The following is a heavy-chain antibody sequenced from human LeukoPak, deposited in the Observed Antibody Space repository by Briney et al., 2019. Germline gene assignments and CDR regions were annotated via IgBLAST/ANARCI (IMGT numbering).Heavy chain of an antibody. Sequence: SETLSLTCAVYGGSFSGYYWSWIRQPPGKGLEWIGEVNHSGSTNYNPSLKSRVTISVDTSKNQFSLKLSSVTAADTAVYYCARRRRWLTDAFDIWGQGTMVTVSS. CDR3: ARRRRWLTDAFDI. D-gene: IGHD5-24*01. CDR2: VNHSGST. V-gene: IGHV4-34*01. J-gene: IGHJ3*02. CDR1: GGSFSGYY.